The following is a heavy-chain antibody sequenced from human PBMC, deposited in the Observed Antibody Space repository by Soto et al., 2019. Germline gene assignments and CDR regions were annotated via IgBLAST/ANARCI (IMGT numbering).Heavy chain of an antibody. CDR1: GGSISSVGYY. V-gene: IGHV4-31*03. Sequence: SETLSLTCTVSGGSISSVGYYWSWIRQHPGKGLEWIGYIYYSGSTYYNPSLKSRVTISVDTSKNQFSLKLSSVTAADTAVYYCARWACSSTSCYYYGMDVWGQGTTVTVSS. CDR2: IYYSGST. CDR3: ARWACSSTSCYYYGMDV. J-gene: IGHJ6*02. D-gene: IGHD2-2*01.